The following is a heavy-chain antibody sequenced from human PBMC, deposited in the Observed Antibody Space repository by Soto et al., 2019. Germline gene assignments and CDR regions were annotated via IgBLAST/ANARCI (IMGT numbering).Heavy chain of an antibody. V-gene: IGHV3-23*01. CDR3: TSSDNSGWYADF. D-gene: IGHD6-19*01. Sequence: GSLRLSCAASGFAFGTYAMSWVRQAPAKGLEWVSGISGSGAGTFYADSVKGRFTISRDNSKNTLYLQMNSLRAEDTAVYYCTSSDNSGWYADFWGQGTLVTVSS. J-gene: IGHJ4*02. CDR1: GFAFGTYA. CDR2: ISGSGAGT.